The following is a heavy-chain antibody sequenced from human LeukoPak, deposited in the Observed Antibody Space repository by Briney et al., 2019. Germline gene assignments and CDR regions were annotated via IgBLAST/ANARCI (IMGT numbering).Heavy chain of an antibody. J-gene: IGHJ3*02. CDR2: IYPGDSDT. D-gene: IGHD5-12*01. Sequence: GEPLKISCKGFGYSFTNYWIGWVRQMPGKGLEWMGIIYPGDSDTRYSPSFQGQVTISADKSIRTAYLQWSSLKASDTAMYYCAKQYNSGPYGAFDIWGQGTLVTVSS. CDR3: AKQYNSGPYGAFDI. CDR1: GYSFTNYW. V-gene: IGHV5-51*01.